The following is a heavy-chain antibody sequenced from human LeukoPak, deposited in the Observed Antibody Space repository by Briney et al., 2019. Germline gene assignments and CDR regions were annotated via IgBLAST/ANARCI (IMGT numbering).Heavy chain of an antibody. CDR1: GFTFSNAW. CDR3: TTESDYYDSSGYYYAPGSY. CDR2: IKSKTDGGTT. J-gene: IGHJ4*02. D-gene: IGHD3-22*01. V-gene: IGHV3-15*01. Sequence: GGSLRLSCAASGFTFSNAWMSWVRQAPGKGLEWVGRIKSKTDGGTTDYAAPVKGRFTISRDDSKNTLYLQMNSLKTEDTAVYYFTTESDYYDSSGYYYAPGSYWGQGTLVTVSS.